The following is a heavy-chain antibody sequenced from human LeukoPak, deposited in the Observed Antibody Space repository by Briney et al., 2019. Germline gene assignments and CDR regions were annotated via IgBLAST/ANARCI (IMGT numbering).Heavy chain of an antibody. V-gene: IGHV3-21*01. J-gene: IGHJ4*02. Sequence: GGSLRLSCAPSGFTFSSYSVNWLRQAPGKGLEWVSSISSSSSYIYYADSVKGRFTISRDNAKNSLYLHMNSLRAEDTAVYSCTREATTVNTKRLDYWGQGTLVTVSS. CDR1: GFTFSSYS. CDR2: ISSSSSYI. D-gene: IGHD4-17*01. CDR3: TREATTVNTKRLDY.